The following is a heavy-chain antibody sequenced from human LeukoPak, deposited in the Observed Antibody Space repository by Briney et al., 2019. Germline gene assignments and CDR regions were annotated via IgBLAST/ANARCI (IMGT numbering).Heavy chain of an antibody. CDR3: ARHVISGTTISTFDY. CDR2: INHSGST. V-gene: IGHV4-34*01. J-gene: IGHJ4*02. Sequence: PSETLSLTCAVYGGSFSGYYWSWIRQPPGKGLEWIGEINHSGSTNYNPSLKSRVTISVDTSKNQFSLKLSSVTAADTAVYYCARHVISGTTISTFDYWGQGTLVTVSS. CDR1: GGSFSGYY. D-gene: IGHD1-7*01.